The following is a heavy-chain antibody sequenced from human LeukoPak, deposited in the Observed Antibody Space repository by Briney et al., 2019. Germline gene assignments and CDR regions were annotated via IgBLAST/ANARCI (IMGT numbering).Heavy chain of an antibody. CDR1: GLTFSSYG. D-gene: IGHD2-8*02. V-gene: IGHV3-30*18. Sequence: GRSLRLSCAASGLTFSSYGVHWVRQAPGKGLEWVAVISYDGSNKYYADSVKGRFTISRDNSKNTLYLQMNSLRAEDTAVYYCAKDTGGNFPFDYWGQGTLVTVSS. J-gene: IGHJ4*02. CDR2: ISYDGSNK. CDR3: AKDTGGNFPFDY.